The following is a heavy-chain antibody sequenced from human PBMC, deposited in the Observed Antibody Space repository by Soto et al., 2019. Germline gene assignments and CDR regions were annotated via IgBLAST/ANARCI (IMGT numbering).Heavy chain of an antibody. CDR3: TRDLDIGHRGYGQSNV. D-gene: IGHD5-12*01. V-gene: IGHV1-69*06. Sequence: GASVKVSCKASGGTFSSYAISWVRQAPGQGLEWMGGIIPIFGTANYAQKFQGRVTITADKSTSTAYMELSSLRSADTAVYYCTRDLDIGHRGYGQSNVWGQGKTVTVSS. J-gene: IGHJ6*02. CDR1: GGTFSSYA. CDR2: IIPIFGTA.